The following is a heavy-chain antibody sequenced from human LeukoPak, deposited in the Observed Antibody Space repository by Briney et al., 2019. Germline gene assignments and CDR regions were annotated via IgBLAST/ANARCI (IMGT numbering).Heavy chain of an antibody. D-gene: IGHD2-2*01. CDR2: IIPILGIA. CDR1: GGTFSSYT. J-gene: IGHJ4*02. Sequence: SVKVSCKASGGTFSSYTISWVRQAPGQGLEWMGRIIPILGIANYAQKFQGRVTITADKSTSTAYMELSSLRSEDTAVYYCARAPVVVPAPGGNYFDYWGQGTLVTVSS. CDR3: ARAPVVVPAPGGNYFDY. V-gene: IGHV1-69*02.